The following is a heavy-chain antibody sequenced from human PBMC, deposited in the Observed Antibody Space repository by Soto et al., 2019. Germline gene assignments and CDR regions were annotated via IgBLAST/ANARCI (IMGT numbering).Heavy chain of an antibody. CDR3: ARHYCSDIGCYLFIDR. CDR1: GDSFSGYY. V-gene: IGHV4-34*01. Sequence: SATRCITCAVYGDSFSGYYWAWIRQPPGKGLEWIGEINHSLSSNYNPSLKSRFTISVDTSKNQFSLKLSSVTAADTAVYYCARHYCSDIGCYLFIDRWGQGTLVTVSS. D-gene: IGHD2-15*01. J-gene: IGHJ5*02. CDR2: INHSLSS.